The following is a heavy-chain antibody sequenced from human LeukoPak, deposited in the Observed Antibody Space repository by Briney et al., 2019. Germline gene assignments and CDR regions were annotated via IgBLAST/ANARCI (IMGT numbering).Heavy chain of an antibody. CDR2: TYHSGST. J-gene: IGHJ4*02. D-gene: IGHD3-10*01. Sequence: LRLSCAASGFTFSSYAMSWVRQPPGKGLEWIGFTYHSGSTYYNPSHKSRITISVDTSKNQFSLKLSSVTAADTAVYYCAGGSGTYYTKFDDWGQGTLVTVSS. CDR1: GFTFSSYA. V-gene: IGHV4-30-2*05. CDR3: AGGSGTYYTKFDD.